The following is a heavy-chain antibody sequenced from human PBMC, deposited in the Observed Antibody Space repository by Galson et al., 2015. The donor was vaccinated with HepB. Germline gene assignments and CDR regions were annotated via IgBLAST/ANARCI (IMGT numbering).Heavy chain of an antibody. CDR1: DFSFSSHW. CDR2: INIDGTTT. D-gene: IGHD2-15*01. Sequence: SLRLSCAASDFSFSSHWMHWVRQAPGKGLEWVSRINIDGTTTTYADSVKGRFTISRDNGKNTLFLQMDSLRAEDTAVYYCVRDSEVVLESATHYYYYYAMDVWGQGTAVTVSS. V-gene: IGHV3-74*01. J-gene: IGHJ6*02. CDR3: VRDSEVVLESATHYYYYYAMDV.